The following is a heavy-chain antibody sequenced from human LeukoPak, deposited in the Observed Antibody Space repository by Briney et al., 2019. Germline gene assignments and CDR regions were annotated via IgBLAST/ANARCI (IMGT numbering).Heavy chain of an antibody. CDR1: GFTFSSSA. D-gene: IGHD5-18*01. Sequence: GGSLRLSCAASGFTFSSSAMSWVRQVPGKGLEWVSGIGASGGSTYYAGSVRGRFTISRDNAKSSLYLQMNSLRDEDTAVYYCARVSQLSLFDYWGQGTPVTVSS. CDR3: ARVSQLSLFDY. CDR2: IGASGGST. V-gene: IGHV3-23*01. J-gene: IGHJ4*02.